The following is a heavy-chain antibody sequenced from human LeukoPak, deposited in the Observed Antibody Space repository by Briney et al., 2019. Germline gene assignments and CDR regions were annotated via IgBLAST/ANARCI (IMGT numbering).Heavy chain of an antibody. D-gene: IGHD3-9*01. CDR1: GFTFSSYW. CDR2: IKQDGSEK. J-gene: IGHJ4*02. V-gene: IGHV3-7*01. Sequence: GGSLRLSCAASGFTFSSYWMSWVRQAPGKGLEWVANIKQDGSEKYYVDSVKGRFTISRDNAKNSLYLQMNSLRAEDTAVYYCARDPTRSVYDILTGYSTPTYYFDYWGQGTLVTVSS. CDR3: ARDPTRSVYDILTGYSTPTYYFDY.